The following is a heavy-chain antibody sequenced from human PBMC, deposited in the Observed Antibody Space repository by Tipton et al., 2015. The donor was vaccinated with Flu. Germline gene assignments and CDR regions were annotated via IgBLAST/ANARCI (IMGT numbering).Heavy chain of an antibody. CDR1: GFTFSDYW. CDR2: IKQDGGER. Sequence: SLRLSCTASGFTFSDYWMHWVRQAPGKGLEWVANIKQDGGERYYVDSVKGRFTISRDNAQRSLFLHMNSLGAEDTAVYYCARDRADDFWGGDSWGLGTLVTVSS. D-gene: IGHD3-3*01. J-gene: IGHJ4*02. CDR3: ARDRADDFWGGDS. V-gene: IGHV3-7*01.